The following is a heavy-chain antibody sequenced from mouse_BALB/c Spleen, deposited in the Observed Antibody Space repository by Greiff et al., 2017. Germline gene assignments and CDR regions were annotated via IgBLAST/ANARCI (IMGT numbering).Heavy chain of an antibody. D-gene: IGHD2-14*01. Sequence: EVQGVESGGGLVQPGGSLKLSCAASGFDFSRYWMSWVRQAPGKGLEWIGEINPDSSTINYTPSLKDKFIISRDNAKNTLYLQMSKVRSEDTALYYCARRYPLYYYAMDYWGQGTSVTVSS. J-gene: IGHJ4*01. CDR2: INPDSSTI. V-gene: IGHV4-1*02. CDR3: ARRYPLYYYAMDY. CDR1: GFDFSRYW.